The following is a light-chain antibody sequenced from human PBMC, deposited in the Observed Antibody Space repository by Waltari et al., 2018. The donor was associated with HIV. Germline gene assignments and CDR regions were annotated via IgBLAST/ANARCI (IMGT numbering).Light chain of an antibody. CDR1: SSDVGSYKL. CDR2: EGS. CDR3: CSYAGSSTLV. J-gene: IGLJ1*01. V-gene: IGLV2-23*01. Sequence: QSAMTQPASVSGSPGQSITISCIGNSSDVGSYKLVSWDQQHPGKAPKLMMYEGSKRPSGVSTRFSGSKPGNTASLTISGLQPEDEADYYCCSYAGSSTLVVGTGTKVTVL.